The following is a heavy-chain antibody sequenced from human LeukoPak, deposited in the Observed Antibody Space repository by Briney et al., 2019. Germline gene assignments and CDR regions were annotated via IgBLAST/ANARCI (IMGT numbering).Heavy chain of an antibody. J-gene: IGHJ3*02. CDR1: GDSFSSNSAA. Sequence: QTLSLTCAVSGDSFSSNSAAWNWIRQAPSRGLEWLVRTYYRSKWYNDYAVSVKSRITINPDTSKNQFSLKLSSVTAADTAVYYCVGGSSTSWAPFDIWGQGTMVTVSS. V-gene: IGHV6-1*01. CDR2: TYYRSKWYN. CDR3: VGGSSTSWAPFDI. D-gene: IGHD2-2*01.